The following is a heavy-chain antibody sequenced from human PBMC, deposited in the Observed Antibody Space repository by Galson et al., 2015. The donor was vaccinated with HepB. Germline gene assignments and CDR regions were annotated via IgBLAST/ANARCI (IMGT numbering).Heavy chain of an antibody. D-gene: IGHD2-2*01. CDR3: AKVVVPAAIFSNWFDP. CDR1: GFTFSSYG. V-gene: IGHV3-30*18. CDR2: ISYDGSNK. J-gene: IGHJ5*02. Sequence: SLRLSCAASGFTFSSYGMHWVRQAPGKGLEWVAVISYDGSNKYYADSVKGRFTISRDNSKNTLYLQMNSLRAEDTAVYYCAKVVVPAAIFSNWFDPWGQGTLVTVSS.